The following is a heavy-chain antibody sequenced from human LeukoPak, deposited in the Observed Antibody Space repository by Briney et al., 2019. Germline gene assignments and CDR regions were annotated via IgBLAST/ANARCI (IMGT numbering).Heavy chain of an antibody. D-gene: IGHD2-15*01. CDR2: IYHSGST. CDR1: GGPITSSNW. J-gene: IGHJ4*02. Sequence: PSGTLSLTCAVSGGPITSSNWWSWVRQPPGKGLEWIGEIYHSGSTKYNPSLKSRVTISVDRSKNQFSLKLSSVTAADTAVYYCARGGGSGYCSGGSCLDYWGQGTLVTVSS. V-gene: IGHV4-4*02. CDR3: ARGGGSGYCSGGSCLDY.